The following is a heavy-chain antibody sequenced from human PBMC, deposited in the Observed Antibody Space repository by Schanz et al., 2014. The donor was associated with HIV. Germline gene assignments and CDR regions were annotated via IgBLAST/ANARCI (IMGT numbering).Heavy chain of an antibody. Sequence: QVQLVQSGAEVKKPGASVKVSCKASGDSFTSDAISWVRQAPGQGLEWMGGIIPIFGTANYAQKFQGRVTIISFYFFFFFFFFLSSLRSADTAVYYCARVVYDTQTGSYNGGWYYFDNWGLGTLVTVSS. CDR2: IIPIFGTA. CDR1: GDSFTSDA. J-gene: IGHJ4*02. V-gene: IGHV1-69*19. D-gene: IGHD3-9*01. CDR3: ARVVYDTQTGSYNGGWYYFDN.